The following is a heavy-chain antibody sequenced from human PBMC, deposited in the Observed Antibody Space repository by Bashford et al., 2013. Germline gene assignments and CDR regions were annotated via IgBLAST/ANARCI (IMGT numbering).Heavy chain of an antibody. CDR2: IYRDGST. J-gene: IGHJ6*02. V-gene: IGHV3-53*01. CDR3: ARDLGGTYYNGMDL. Sequence: VRQAPGKGLEWVSVIYRDGSTYYADSVKGRFTVSRDNSKNTLYLQMKSLRADDTAVYYCARDLGGTYYNGMDLWGQGTTVTVSS. D-gene: IGHD3-10*01.